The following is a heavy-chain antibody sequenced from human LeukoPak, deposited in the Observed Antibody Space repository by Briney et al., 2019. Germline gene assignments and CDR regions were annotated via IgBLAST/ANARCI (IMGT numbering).Heavy chain of an antibody. CDR2: IQSDGGNE. Sequence: PGGSLRLSCAASGFGFSTSGMHWIRQAPGKGLEWVAFIQSDGGNEYYADSVKGRSTISRDNSKNTVHLQMNSLRAEDTAMYYCVRDGAHWDLDYWGQGTLVTVSS. D-gene: IGHD7-27*01. CDR3: VRDGAHWDLDY. J-gene: IGHJ4*02. CDR1: GFGFSTSG. V-gene: IGHV3-30*02.